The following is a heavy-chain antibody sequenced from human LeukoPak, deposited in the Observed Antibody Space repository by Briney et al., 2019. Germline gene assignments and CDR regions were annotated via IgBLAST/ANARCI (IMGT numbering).Heavy chain of an antibody. CDR3: ASPALSVAAAGTDY. CDR2: IYYSGST. V-gene: IGHV4-59*01. D-gene: IGHD6-13*01. J-gene: IGHJ4*02. CDR1: GGSISSYY. Sequence: TSETLSLTCTVSGGSISSYYWSWIRQPPGKGLEWIGYIYYSGSTNYNPSLKSRVTISVDTSKNQFSLKLSSVTAADTAVYYCASPALSVAAAGTDYWGQGTLVTVSS.